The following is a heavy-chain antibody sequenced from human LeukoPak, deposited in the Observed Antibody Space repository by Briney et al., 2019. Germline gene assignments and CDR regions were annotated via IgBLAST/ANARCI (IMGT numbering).Heavy chain of an antibody. CDR2: IVDPHSGSET. J-gene: IGHJ3*01. V-gene: IGHV3-23*01. CDR3: AKALREYSSTSYSAFDV. D-gene: IGHD6-13*01. Sequence: PGGSLRLSCAASGFTFSSYTMNWVRQALGQGLEWVSTIVDPHSGSETHYADSVKGRFTISRDNSKNMLNLQMDSLRADDTAVYYCAKALREYSSTSYSAFDVWGQGTMVTVSS. CDR1: GFTFSSYT.